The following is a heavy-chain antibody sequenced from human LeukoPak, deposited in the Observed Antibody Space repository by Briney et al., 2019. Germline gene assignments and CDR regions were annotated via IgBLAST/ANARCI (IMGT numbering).Heavy chain of an antibody. CDR3: ARASHSSHFDY. Sequence: GASVKVSCKASGYTFTGYYMHWVRQAPGQGLEWMGWINPNSGGTNYAQKFQGRVTMTRDTSTSTVYMELSSLRSEDTAVYYCARASHSSHFDYWGQGTLVTVSS. CDR1: GYTFTGYY. D-gene: IGHD6-6*01. V-gene: IGHV1-2*02. J-gene: IGHJ4*02. CDR2: INPNSGGT.